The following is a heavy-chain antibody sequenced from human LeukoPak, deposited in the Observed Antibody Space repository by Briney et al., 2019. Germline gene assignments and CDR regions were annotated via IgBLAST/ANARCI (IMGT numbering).Heavy chain of an antibody. CDR3: ARQDGRALYYFDY. CDR1: GYSFPNYW. J-gene: IGHJ4*02. V-gene: IGHV5-51*01. Sequence: GEPLKISCKGFGYSFPNYWIGWVRQMPGKGLEWMGIIYPADSDTRYSPSFQGQVTISADKSTSTAYLQWSSLKASDTAMYYCARQDGRALYYFDYWGQGTLVTVSS. CDR2: IYPADSDT. D-gene: IGHD5-24*01.